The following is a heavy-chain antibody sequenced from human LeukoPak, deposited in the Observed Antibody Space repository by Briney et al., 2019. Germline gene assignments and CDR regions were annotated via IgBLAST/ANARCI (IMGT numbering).Heavy chain of an antibody. CDR2: IYSDGGT. J-gene: IGHJ4*02. CDR3: AKDYVITAYYDSSGHYYGKPDY. Sequence: PGGSLRLSCAASGFIVSSSYMSWVRQAPGQGLEWVSVIYSDGGTSFAGNTYYADSVKGRFTISRDNSKNTLYLQMNGLRAEDTAVYYCAKDYVITAYYDSSGHYYGKPDYWGQGTLVTVSS. D-gene: IGHD3-22*01. CDR1: GFIVSSSY. V-gene: IGHV3-23*03.